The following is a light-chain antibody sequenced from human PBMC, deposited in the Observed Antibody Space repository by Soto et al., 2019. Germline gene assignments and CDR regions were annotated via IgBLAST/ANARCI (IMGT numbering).Light chain of an antibody. V-gene: IGKV3-20*01. CDR1: QSVSSNY. Sequence: ETVLTQSPGTLSLSPGERATLSCRASQSVSSNYLSWYQQKPGQAPRLLIYAASTRATGIPDRFSGRGSGTYFTLAISRLEPEDFAVYYCRQFGRTPPSWTFGQGTKVAIK. CDR3: RQFGRTPPSWT. CDR2: AAS. J-gene: IGKJ1*01.